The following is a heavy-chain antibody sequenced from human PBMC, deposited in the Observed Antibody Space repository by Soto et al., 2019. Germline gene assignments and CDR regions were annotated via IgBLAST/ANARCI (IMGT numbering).Heavy chain of an antibody. V-gene: IGHV1-2*02. J-gene: IGHJ6*02. CDR3: ARFSGGSYNTYYFYYGMDV. D-gene: IGHD2-15*01. CDR2: MHPNNGGT. Sequence: ASVKVSCKASGYTFSDYHLHWVRQAPGQALEWVGWMHPNNGGTNYAQKFRGRVTMTRDTSITTAFMELRSLRSDDTAVYYCARFSGGSYNTYYFYYGMDVWGQGTTVTVSS. CDR1: GYTFSDYH.